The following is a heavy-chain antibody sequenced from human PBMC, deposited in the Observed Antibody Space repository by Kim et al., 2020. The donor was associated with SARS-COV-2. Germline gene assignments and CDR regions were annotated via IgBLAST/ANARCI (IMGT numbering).Heavy chain of an antibody. CDR3: AKGTLYYYDSSGWGY. CDR1: GFTFSSYA. V-gene: IGHV3-23*01. Sequence: GGSLRLSCAASGFTFSSYAMSWVRQAPGKGLEWVSAISGSGGSTYYADSVKGRFTISRDNSKNTLYLQMNSLRAEDTAVYYCAKGTLYYYDSSGWGYWGQGTLVTVSS. J-gene: IGHJ4*02. CDR2: ISGSGGST. D-gene: IGHD3-22*01.